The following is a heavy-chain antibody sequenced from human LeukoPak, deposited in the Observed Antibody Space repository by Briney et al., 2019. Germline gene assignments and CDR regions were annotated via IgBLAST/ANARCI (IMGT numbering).Heavy chain of an antibody. V-gene: IGHV4-38-2*02. CDR2: IYHSGST. CDR3: ARGHPGYFDY. J-gene: IGHJ4*02. Sequence: SETLSLTCTVSGYSISSGYYWGWIRQPPGKGLEWIGSIYHSGSTYYNPSLKSRVTISVDTSKNQFSLKLSSVTAADTAVYYCARGHPGYFDYWGQGTLVTVSS. CDR1: GYSISSGYY.